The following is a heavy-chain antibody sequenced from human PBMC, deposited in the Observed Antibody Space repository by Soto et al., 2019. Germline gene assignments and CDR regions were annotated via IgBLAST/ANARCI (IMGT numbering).Heavy chain of an antibody. V-gene: IGHV3-53*01. J-gene: IGHJ6*02. CDR2: IYNDGTT. CDR3: VRPLPSGRNYGMDV. CDR1: GLGVRNNY. Sequence: GGSLRLSCTAYGLGVRNNYMSWVRQAPGMGLEWVSVIYNDGTTYYADSVKGRFTLSRDTSKNTLSLQMDSLRAEDTAVYYCVRPLPSGRNYGMDVWGPGPTVTVSS. D-gene: IGHD3-10*01.